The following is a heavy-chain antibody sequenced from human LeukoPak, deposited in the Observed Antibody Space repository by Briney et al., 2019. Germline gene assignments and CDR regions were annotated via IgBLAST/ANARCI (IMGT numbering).Heavy chain of an antibody. CDR1: GFTVSSNS. Sequence: PGGSLRFSCTVSGFTVSSNSMSWVRQAPGKGLEWVSFIYSGGNTHYSDSVKGRFTISRDNSKNTLYLQMNSLRADDTAVYYCARRAGEYSHPYDYWGQGTPVTVSS. D-gene: IGHD4-17*01. J-gene: IGHJ4*02. V-gene: IGHV3-53*01. CDR2: IYSGGNT. CDR3: ARRAGEYSHPYDY.